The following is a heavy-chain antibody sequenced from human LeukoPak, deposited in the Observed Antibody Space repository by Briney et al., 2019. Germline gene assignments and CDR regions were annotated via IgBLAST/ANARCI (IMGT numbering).Heavy chain of an antibody. CDR2: IKQDGSEK. CDR3: ARDREVRGVIIVY. V-gene: IGHV3-7*01. D-gene: IGHD3-10*01. CDR1: GFTFSSYW. J-gene: IGHJ4*02. Sequence: GGSLRLSCAASGFTFSSYWMIWVRQAPGKGLEWVANIKQDGSEKYYVDSVKGRFTISRDNAKNSLYLQINSLRAEDTAVYYCARDREVRGVIIVYWGQGTLVTVSS.